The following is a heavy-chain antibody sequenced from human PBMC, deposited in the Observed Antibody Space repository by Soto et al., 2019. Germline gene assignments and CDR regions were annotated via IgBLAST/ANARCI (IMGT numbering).Heavy chain of an antibody. CDR1: GYPFYSHS. Sequence: QAQLVQSGAEVKKPGASVKVSCKASGYPFYSHSISWVRQAPGQGLEWMGRLNADYGNTQYAQKFRGRVTMTTDTSTTTVYMELTNLRSDDTAVYYCARCIQGDYYYGMDVWGQGTTVTVSS. CDR2: LNADYGNT. J-gene: IGHJ6*02. D-gene: IGHD5-18*01. CDR3: ARCIQGDYYYGMDV. V-gene: IGHV1-18*01.